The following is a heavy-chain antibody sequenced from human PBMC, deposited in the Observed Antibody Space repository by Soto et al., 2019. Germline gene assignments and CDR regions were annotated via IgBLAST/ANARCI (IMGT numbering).Heavy chain of an antibody. Sequence: ESGGGVVQPGRSLRLTCAASGFTFSSYDMHWVRQAPGKGLEWVAVISYDGSNKYYADSVKGRFTISRDNSKNTLYLQMNSLRAEDTAVYYCAKDWTIFGVVIPWSMDVWGQGTTVTVSS. D-gene: IGHD3-3*01. CDR2: ISYDGSNK. V-gene: IGHV3-30*18. J-gene: IGHJ6*02. CDR3: AKDWTIFGVVIPWSMDV. CDR1: GFTFSSYD.